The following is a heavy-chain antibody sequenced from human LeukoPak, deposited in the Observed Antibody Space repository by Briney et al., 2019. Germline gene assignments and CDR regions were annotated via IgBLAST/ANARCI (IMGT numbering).Heavy chain of an antibody. V-gene: IGHV4-31*03. CDR2: IYNSGTT. Sequence: SETLSLTCTVSGGSINSGDFYWSWIRQHPEKGLELIGYIYNSGTTYYTPSLKSRVTISIDTSKNQFPLKLSSVTAADTAMYYCARVDYGDYHYHMDVWGKGTTVTVSS. J-gene: IGHJ6*03. CDR3: ARVDYGDYHYHMDV. CDR1: GGSINSGDFY. D-gene: IGHD4-17*01.